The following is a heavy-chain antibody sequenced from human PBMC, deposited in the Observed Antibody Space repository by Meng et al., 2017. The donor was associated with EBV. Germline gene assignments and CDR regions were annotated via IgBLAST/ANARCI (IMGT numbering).Heavy chain of an antibody. J-gene: IGHJ5*02. Sequence: QVQLQESGPGLVKPSEXLSLTCTXSGGFVNNESYYWGWLRQPPGKGLEYIGYIYYTGSTNYTSSLKSRVTISLDKSKNQFSLKLTSLTAADTAIYYCARGDYTNYPRWFDPWGQGTLVSVSS. CDR2: IYYTGST. CDR3: ARGDYTNYPRWFDP. CDR1: GGFVNNESYY. D-gene: IGHD4-11*01. V-gene: IGHV4-61*01.